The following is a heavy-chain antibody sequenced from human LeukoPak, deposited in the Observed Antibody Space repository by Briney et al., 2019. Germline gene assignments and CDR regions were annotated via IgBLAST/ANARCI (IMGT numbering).Heavy chain of an antibody. CDR3: AKDITRSYYYDSGDAFDI. Sequence: PGGSLRLSCAASGFTFSNYAMNWVRQAPGKGLEWVSSINGIGGSTYYADSVKGRFTISRDNSKNTLYLQMNSLRAEDTAVYYCAKDITRSYYYDSGDAFDIWGQGTMVTVSS. D-gene: IGHD3-22*01. CDR1: GFTFSNYA. V-gene: IGHV3-23*01. CDR2: INGIGGST. J-gene: IGHJ3*02.